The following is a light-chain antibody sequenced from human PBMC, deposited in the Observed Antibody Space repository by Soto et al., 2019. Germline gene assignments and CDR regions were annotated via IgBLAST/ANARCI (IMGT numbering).Light chain of an antibody. CDR2: EVS. Sequence: LNKPASVKGVDRGWLTISNTRTSSDVGSYNLVSWYQQHPGKAPKLMIYEVSKRPSGVSNRFSGSKSGNTASLTISGLQAEDEADYYCCSYAGSSTFYVFGTGTKVTVL. V-gene: IGLV2-23*02. CDR3: CSYAGSSTFYV. J-gene: IGLJ1*01. CDR1: SSDVGSYNL.